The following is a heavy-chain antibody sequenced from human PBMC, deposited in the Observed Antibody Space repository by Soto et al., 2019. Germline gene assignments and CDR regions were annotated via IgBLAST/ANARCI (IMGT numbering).Heavy chain of an antibody. CDR1: GFTFSNYA. CDR3: AKDRGDFCSGGGCNYFYYYGMDI. D-gene: IGHD2-15*01. J-gene: IGHJ6*02. CDR2: ITGSGGST. V-gene: IGHV3-23*01. Sequence: TGGSLRLSCAPFGFTFSNYAMNWVRQAPGKGLEWVSMITGSGGSTYYAGSVKGRFTISRDNSKNTLYLQMNSLRPEDTAVYDCAKDRGDFCSGGGCNYFYYYGMDIWGQGTTVTVSS.